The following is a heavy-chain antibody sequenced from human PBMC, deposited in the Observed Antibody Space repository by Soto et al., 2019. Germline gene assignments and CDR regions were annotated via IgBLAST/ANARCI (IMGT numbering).Heavy chain of an antibody. V-gene: IGHV3-48*01. D-gene: IGHD6-19*01. CDR1: GFTFSSYS. CDR2: ISSSSSTI. CDR3: ARASAVADHDY. J-gene: IGHJ4*02. Sequence: EVQLVESGGGLVQPGGSLRLSCAASGFTFSSYSMNWVRQAPGKGLEWVSYISSSSSTIYYADSVRGRFTISRDNAKNSLYLQMNSLRAEDTAVYYCARASAVADHDYWGQGTLVIVSS.